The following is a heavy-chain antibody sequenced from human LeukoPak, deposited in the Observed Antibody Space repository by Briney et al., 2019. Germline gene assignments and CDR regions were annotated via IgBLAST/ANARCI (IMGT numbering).Heavy chain of an antibody. CDR1: GGSISSSSYY. CDR2: IYYSGST. CDR3: ARPGQLGRYYFDY. V-gene: IGHV4-39*01. Sequence: PSETLSLTCTVSGGSISSSSYYWGWIRQPPGKGLEWIGSIYYSGSTNYNPSLKSRVAISVDTSKNQFSLKLSSVTAADTAVYYCARPGQLGRYYFDYWGQGTLVTVSS. J-gene: IGHJ4*02. D-gene: IGHD6-13*01.